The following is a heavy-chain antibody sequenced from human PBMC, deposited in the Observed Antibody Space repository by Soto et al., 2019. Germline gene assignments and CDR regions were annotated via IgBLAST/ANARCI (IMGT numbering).Heavy chain of an antibody. CDR3: ARDSRSRYYYDSSGYFPDY. Sequence: ASVKVSCKASGYTFTSYGISWVRQAPGQGLEWMGWISAYNGNTNYAQKLQGRVTMTTDTSTSTAYMELRSLRSDDTAVYYCARDSRSRYYYDSSGYFPDYWGQGXLVTVYS. J-gene: IGHJ4*02. CDR1: GYTFTSYG. V-gene: IGHV1-18*04. D-gene: IGHD3-22*01. CDR2: ISAYNGNT.